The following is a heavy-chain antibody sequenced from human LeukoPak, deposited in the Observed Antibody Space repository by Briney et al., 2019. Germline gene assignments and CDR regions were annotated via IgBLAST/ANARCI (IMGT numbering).Heavy chain of an antibody. CDR2: ISSSSSTI. J-gene: IGHJ6*02. CDR1: GFTFSSYS. D-gene: IGHD2-2*01. V-gene: IGHV3-48*02. CDR3: ARDPLIVVVPAAWDYYYGMDV. Sequence: GGSLRLSCAASGFTFSSYSMNWVRQAPGKGLEWVSYISSSSSTIYYADSVKGRFTISRDNAKNSLYLQMNSLRDEDTAVYYCARDPLIVVVPAAWDYYYGMDVWGQGTTVTVSS.